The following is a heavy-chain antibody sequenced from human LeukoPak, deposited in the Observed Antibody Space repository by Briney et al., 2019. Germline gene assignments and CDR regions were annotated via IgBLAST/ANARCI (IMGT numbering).Heavy chain of an antibody. V-gene: IGHV1-18*01. CDR3: ARVYCSSTSCYRAYYYGMDV. CDR1: GYTFTIYG. J-gene: IGHJ6*02. Sequence: ASVKVSFKASGYTFTIYGISWVRQAPGQGLEWMGWISAYNGNTNYAQKLQGRVTMTTDTSTSTAYMELRSLKSDDTAVYYCARVYCSSTSCYRAYYYGMDVWGQGTTVTVSS. CDR2: ISAYNGNT. D-gene: IGHD2-2*02.